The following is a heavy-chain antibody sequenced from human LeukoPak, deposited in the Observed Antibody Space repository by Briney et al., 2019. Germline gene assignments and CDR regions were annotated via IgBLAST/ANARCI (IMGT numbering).Heavy chain of an antibody. Sequence: SGGSLRLSCAASGFTFSSYGMHWVRQAPGKGLEWVAFIRYDGSNKYYADSVKGRFTISRDNSKNTLYLQMNSLRAEDTALYYCARLSAYYYGSYFYYYMDVWGKGTTVTVSS. D-gene: IGHD3-10*01. V-gene: IGHV3-30*02. J-gene: IGHJ6*03. CDR1: GFTFSSYG. CDR2: IRYDGSNK. CDR3: ARLSAYYYGSYFYYYMDV.